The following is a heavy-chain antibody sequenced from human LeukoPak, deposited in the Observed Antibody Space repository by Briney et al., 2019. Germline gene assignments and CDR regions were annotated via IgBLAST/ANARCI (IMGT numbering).Heavy chain of an antibody. CDR2: ISRSSSSI. J-gene: IGHJ3*02. Sequence: PGGSLRLSCAASGFTFSNYNMNWVRQAPGKGLEWVSSISRSSSSIYYADSVKGRFTISRDNAKNSLYLQMSSLRAEDTAVYYCARGTGRFMFDIWGQGTMVTVSS. V-gene: IGHV3-21*01. D-gene: IGHD3-3*01. CDR3: ARGTGRFMFDI. CDR1: GFTFSNYN.